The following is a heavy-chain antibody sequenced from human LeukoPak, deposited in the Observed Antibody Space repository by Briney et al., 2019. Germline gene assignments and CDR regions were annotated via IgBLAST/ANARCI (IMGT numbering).Heavy chain of an antibody. Sequence: SETLSLTCAVYGGSFSGYYWSWIRQPPGKGLEWIGEINHSGSTNYNPSLKSRVAISVDTSKNQFSLKLSSMTAADTAVYYCARGALLWFGDRMEYYFDYWGQGTLLTVSS. J-gene: IGHJ4*02. CDR2: INHSGST. CDR3: ARGALLWFGDRMEYYFDY. V-gene: IGHV4-34*01. CDR1: GGSFSGYY. D-gene: IGHD3-10*01.